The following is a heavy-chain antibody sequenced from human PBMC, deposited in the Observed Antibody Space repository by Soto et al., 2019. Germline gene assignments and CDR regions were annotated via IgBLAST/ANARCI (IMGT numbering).Heavy chain of an antibody. V-gene: IGHV1-8*01. CDR1: GYTFTSYD. J-gene: IGHJ6*02. D-gene: IGHD6-6*01. Sequence: QVQLVQSGAEVKKPGASVKVSCKASGYTFTSYDINWVRQATGQGLEWMGWMNPNSGNTGYAQKFQGRVTMTRNTSISTAYMELSSLRSEDTAVYYCAREIAASRVGYYYYGMDVWGQGTTVTVSS. CDR3: AREIAASRVGYYYYGMDV. CDR2: MNPNSGNT.